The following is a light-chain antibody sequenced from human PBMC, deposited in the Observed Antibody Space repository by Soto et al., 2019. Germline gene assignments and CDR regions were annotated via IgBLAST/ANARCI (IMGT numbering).Light chain of an antibody. V-gene: IGKV3-11*01. CDR1: QSVQNF. CDR2: HAS. CDR3: QQRSSWPAT. Sequence: EISWTHSPATLSFSPGQRATLSCRASQSVQNFFAWYQQKPGQAPRLLIYHASYRTTGVQARFSASGSGTDFTLTISSIEPEDVAVYYCQQRSSWPATFGPGTKAHI. J-gene: IGKJ3*01.